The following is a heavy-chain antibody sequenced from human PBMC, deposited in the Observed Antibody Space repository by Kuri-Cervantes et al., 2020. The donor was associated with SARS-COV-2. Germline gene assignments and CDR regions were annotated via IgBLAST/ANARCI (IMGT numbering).Heavy chain of an antibody. J-gene: IGHJ6*02. CDR1: GFTFSGYD. Sequence: GESLKISCAASGFTFSGYDMSWVRQAPGKGLEWVSVIYSGGSTYYADSVKGRFTISRHNSKNTLYLQMNSLRAEDTAVYYCARAPGGMDVWGQGTTVTVSS. V-gene: IGHV3-53*04. CDR2: IYSGGST. CDR3: ARAPGGMDV.